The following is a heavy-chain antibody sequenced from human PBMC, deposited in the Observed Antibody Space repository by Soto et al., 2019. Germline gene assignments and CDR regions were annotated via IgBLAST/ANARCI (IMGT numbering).Heavy chain of an antibody. V-gene: IGHV3-66*01. D-gene: IGHD5-12*01. CDR1: GFTVSSNY. J-gene: IGHJ6*03. CDR2: IYSGGST. Sequence: GGSLRLSCAASGFTVSSNYMSWVRQAPGKGLEWVSVIYSGGSTYYADSVKGRFTISRDNSKNTLYLQMNSLRAEDTAVYYCARVRSGYDFSETGGSRGAYYYYMDVWGKGTTVTVSS. CDR3: ARVRSGYDFSETGGSRGAYYYYMDV.